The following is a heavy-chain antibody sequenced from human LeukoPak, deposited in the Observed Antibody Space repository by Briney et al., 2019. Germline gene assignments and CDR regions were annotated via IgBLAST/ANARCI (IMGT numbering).Heavy chain of an antibody. V-gene: IGHV4-34*01. CDR3: ARQNYGSAPLRY. CDR1: GGSFSGYY. CDR2: IYYSGST. Sequence: SSETLSLTCAVYGGSFSGYYWSWIRQPPGKGLEWIGSIYYSGSTYYNPSLKSRVTISVDTSKNQFSLKLSSVTAADTAVYFCARQNYGSAPLRYWGQGTLVTVSS. J-gene: IGHJ4*02. D-gene: IGHD3-10*01.